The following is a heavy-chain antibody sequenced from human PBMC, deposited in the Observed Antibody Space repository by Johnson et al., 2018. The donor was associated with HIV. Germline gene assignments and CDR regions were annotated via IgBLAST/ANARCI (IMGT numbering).Heavy chain of an antibody. CDR2: IRYDGSKK. CDR3: AKEVTPGAFTMIEVVGAFDI. D-gene: IGHD3-22*01. J-gene: IGHJ3*02. Sequence: QVQLVEFGGGVVQPGGSLRLSCAASGFTFSSYGMHWVRQAPGKGLEWVAFIRYDGSKKYYADSVKGGFTISRDNSKNTLYLQMNSLRAEDTAVYYCAKEVTPGAFTMIEVVGAFDIWGQGTMVTVSS. V-gene: IGHV3-30*02. CDR1: GFTFSSYG.